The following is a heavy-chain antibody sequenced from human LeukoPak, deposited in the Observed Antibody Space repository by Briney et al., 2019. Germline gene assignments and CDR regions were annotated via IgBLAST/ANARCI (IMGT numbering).Heavy chain of an antibody. CDR2: ISWNSGSI. D-gene: IGHD6-13*01. CDR3: AKGVGSSH. Sequence: GGSLRLSCAASGFTFDDYAMHWVRQAPGKGLEWVSGISWNSGSIGYADSVKGRITISRAKAKISLYLQMNSLRAEDTALYYCAKGVGSSHWGQGTLVTVSS. V-gene: IGHV3-9*01. J-gene: IGHJ4*02. CDR1: GFTFDDYA.